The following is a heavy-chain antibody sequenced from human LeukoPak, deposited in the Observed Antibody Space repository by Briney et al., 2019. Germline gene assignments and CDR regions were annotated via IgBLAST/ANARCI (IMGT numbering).Heavy chain of an antibody. CDR2: IWFDGSNQ. CDR3: AKQGTFSSSSSWFLDS. CDR1: GFTFSRYG. V-gene: IGHV3-33*06. Sequence: GGSLRLSCAASGFTFSRYGIHWVRQAPGKGLEWVAVIWFDGSNQEYAESVKGRFTISRDNSKSTLHLQMTSLRVEDTAMYYCAKQGTFSSSSSWFLDSWGQGTLVTVSS. J-gene: IGHJ4*02. D-gene: IGHD6-13*01.